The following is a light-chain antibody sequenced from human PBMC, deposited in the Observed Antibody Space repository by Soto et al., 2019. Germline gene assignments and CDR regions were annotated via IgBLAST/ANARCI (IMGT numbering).Light chain of an antibody. Sequence: QSVLTQPASVSGAPRQSITISCTGNRSDVGGYNYVSWYQQHPGKAPKLTIYDVTNRPSGVSNRFSGSKSGNTASLTISGLQAEDEADYYCASYASTTTLGVFGTGT. CDR1: RSDVGGYNY. J-gene: IGLJ1*01. CDR2: DVT. V-gene: IGLV2-14*01. CDR3: ASYASTTTLGV.